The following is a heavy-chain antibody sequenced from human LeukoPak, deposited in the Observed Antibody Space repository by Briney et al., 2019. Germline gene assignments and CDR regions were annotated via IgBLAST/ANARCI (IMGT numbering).Heavy chain of an antibody. J-gene: IGHJ4*02. CDR2: IYYSGST. Sequence: SETLSLTCTVSGGSISSYYWSWIRQPPGKGLEWIGYIYYSGSTNYNPSLKSRVTISVDTSKNQFSLKLSSVTAADTAVYCCARYGRAATAPKRYYFDYWGQGTLVTVSS. D-gene: IGHD1-14*01. CDR1: GGSISSYY. CDR3: ARYGRAATAPKRYYFDY. V-gene: IGHV4-59*01.